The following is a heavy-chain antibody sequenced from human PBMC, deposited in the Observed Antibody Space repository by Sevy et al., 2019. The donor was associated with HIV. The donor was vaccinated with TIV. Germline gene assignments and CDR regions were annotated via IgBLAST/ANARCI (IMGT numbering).Heavy chain of an antibody. CDR3: ARQEDYYDSSGYYYPFDY. Sequence: GESLKISCKGSGYSFTSYWIGWVRQMPGKGLEWMGIIYPGDSDTGYSPSFQGQVTISADKSISTAYLQWSSLKASDTAMYYCARQEDYYDSSGYYYPFDYWGQGTLVTVSS. D-gene: IGHD3-22*01. V-gene: IGHV5-51*01. J-gene: IGHJ4*02. CDR1: GYSFTSYW. CDR2: IYPGDSDT.